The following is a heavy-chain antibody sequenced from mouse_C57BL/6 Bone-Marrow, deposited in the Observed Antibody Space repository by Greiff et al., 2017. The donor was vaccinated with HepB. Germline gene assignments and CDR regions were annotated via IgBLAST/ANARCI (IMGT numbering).Heavy chain of an antibody. CDR3: TVLRY. Sequence: EVMLVESGGGLVQPGGSMKLSCVASGFTFSNYWMNWVRQSPEKGLEWVAQIRMKSDNYATHYAESVKGWFTISRDDSKSSIYLQMNNLRAEDTGIYYCTVLRYWGQGTLVTVST. J-gene: IGHJ3*01. D-gene: IGHD1-1*01. CDR2: IRMKSDNYAT. V-gene: IGHV6-3*01. CDR1: GFTFSNYW.